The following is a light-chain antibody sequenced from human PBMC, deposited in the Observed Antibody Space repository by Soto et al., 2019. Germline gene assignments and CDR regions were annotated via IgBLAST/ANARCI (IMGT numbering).Light chain of an antibody. V-gene: IGLV2-23*02. CDR3: CSFAGSVIWV. J-gene: IGLJ3*02. CDR1: SSDVGRYNL. CDR2: EVN. Sequence: QSVLTQPASVSGSPGQSITISCTGTSSDVGRYNLVSWYQQHPGKAPKLMIYEVNKRPSGVSNRFSGSKSGSTASLTISGLQTEDEADYYCCSFAGSVIWVFGGGTKLTVL.